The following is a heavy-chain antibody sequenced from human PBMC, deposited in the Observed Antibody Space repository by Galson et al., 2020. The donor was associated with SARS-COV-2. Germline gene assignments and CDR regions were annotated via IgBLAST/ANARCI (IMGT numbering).Heavy chain of an antibody. J-gene: IGHJ4*02. D-gene: IGHD2-21*01. CDR3: AHTRGGYFFAFDY. Sequence: GGSLRLSCAASGFTFSSYGMHWVRQAPGKGLEWVAVISYDGSNKYYADSVKGRFTISRDNSKNTLYLQMNSLRAEDTAVYYCAHTRGGYFFAFDYWGQGTLVTVSS. CDR2: ISYDGSNK. CDR1: GFTFSSYG. V-gene: IGHV3-30*03.